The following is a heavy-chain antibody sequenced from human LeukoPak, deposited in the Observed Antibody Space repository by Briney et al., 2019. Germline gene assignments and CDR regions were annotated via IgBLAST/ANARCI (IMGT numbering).Heavy chain of an antibody. CDR3: ATKGRDGYNYGDY. J-gene: IGHJ4*02. D-gene: IGHD5-24*01. CDR2: ISSSSSYT. V-gene: IGHV3-11*03. Sequence: GGSLRLSCAASGFTFSDYYMSWIRQAPGKGLEWVSHISSSSSYTNYADSVKGRFTISRDNAKNSLYLQMNSLRAEDTAVYYCATKGRDGYNYGDYWVQGTLVTVSS. CDR1: GFTFSDYY.